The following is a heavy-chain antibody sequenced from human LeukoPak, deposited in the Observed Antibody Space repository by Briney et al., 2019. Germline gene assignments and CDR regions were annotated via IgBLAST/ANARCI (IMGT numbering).Heavy chain of an antibody. CDR3: ARLIDRDGYEFDY. Sequence: PGGSLRLSCAASGFTVSSNYMSWVRQAPGKGLEWVSSISSSSSYIYYADSVKGRFTISRDNAKNSLYLQMNSLRAEDTAVYYCARLIDRDGYEFDYWGQGTLVTVSS. CDR2: ISSSSSYI. CDR1: GFTVSSNY. D-gene: IGHD5-24*01. J-gene: IGHJ4*02. V-gene: IGHV3-21*01.